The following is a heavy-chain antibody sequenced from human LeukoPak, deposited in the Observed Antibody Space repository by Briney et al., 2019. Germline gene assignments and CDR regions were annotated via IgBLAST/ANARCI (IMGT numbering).Heavy chain of an antibody. CDR1: GYTFTSYG. CDR2: ISAYNGNT. J-gene: IGHJ4*02. CDR3: ARGFYYYDSSGYYPRNLYYFDY. V-gene: IGHV1-18*01. D-gene: IGHD3-22*01. Sequence: ASVKVSCKASGYTFTSYGISWVRQAPGQGLEWVGWISAYNGNTNYAQKLQGRVTMTTDTSTSTAYMELRSLRSDDTAVYYCARGFYYYDSSGYYPRNLYYFDYWGQGTLVTVSS.